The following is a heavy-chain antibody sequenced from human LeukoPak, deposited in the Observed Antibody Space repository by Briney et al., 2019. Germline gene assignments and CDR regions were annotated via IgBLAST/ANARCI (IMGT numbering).Heavy chain of an antibody. V-gene: IGHV4-34*01. CDR2: INHSGST. Sequence: SETLSLTCAVYGGSFSGYYWSWIRQPPGKGLEWIGEINHSGSTNYNPSLKSRVTISVDTSKNQFSLKLCSVTAADTAVYYCARGRITGTNWGYYFDYWGQGTLVTVSS. J-gene: IGHJ4*02. CDR3: ARGRITGTNWGYYFDY. D-gene: IGHD1-20*01. CDR1: GGSFSGYY.